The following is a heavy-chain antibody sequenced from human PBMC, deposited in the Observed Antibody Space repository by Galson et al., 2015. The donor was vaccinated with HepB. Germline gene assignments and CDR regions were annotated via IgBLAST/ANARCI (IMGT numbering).Heavy chain of an antibody. J-gene: IGHJ4*02. Sequence: CKASGYTFTSYTMHWMRQAPGQRLEWMGWINAGTGDTKYLQKFQGRVTMTRDTSASTVYMELSSLKSEDTAVYYCARGPRTGDFDYWGQGTLVTVSS. V-gene: IGHV1-3*01. CDR1: GYTFTSYT. D-gene: IGHD1-1*01. CDR3: ARGPRTGDFDY. CDR2: INAGTGDT.